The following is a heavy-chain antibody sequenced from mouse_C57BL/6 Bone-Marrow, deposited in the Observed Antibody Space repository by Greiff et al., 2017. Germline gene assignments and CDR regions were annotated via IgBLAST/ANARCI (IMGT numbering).Heavy chain of an antibody. CDR3: ARPYYSNSYYAMDY. J-gene: IGHJ4*01. V-gene: IGHV5-6*01. CDR2: ISSGGSYT. Sequence: EVKLVESGGDLVKPGGSLKLSCAASGFTFSSYGMSWVRQTPDKRLEWVATISSGGSYTYYPDSVKGRFTISRDNAKNTLYLQMSSLKSEDTAMYYCARPYYSNSYYAMDYWGQGTSVTVSS. CDR1: GFTFSSYG. D-gene: IGHD2-5*01.